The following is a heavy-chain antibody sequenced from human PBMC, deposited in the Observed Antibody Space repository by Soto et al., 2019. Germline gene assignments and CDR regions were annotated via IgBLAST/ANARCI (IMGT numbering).Heavy chain of an antibody. CDR2: IYWDDDK. J-gene: IGHJ4*02. CDR3: AHAGDFDLLSFDR. D-gene: IGHD2-15*01. CDR1: GFSLTTTRMG. Sequence: QITLKESGPPLVIPAQTLTLTCAFSGFSLTTTRMGVAWIRQPPGKAVEWLALIYWDDDKRYSPSLKNRLTISKDTSTNRVVLTITNISPDDTGTYFCAHAGDFDLLSFDRWGPGTLVTVSS. V-gene: IGHV2-5*02.